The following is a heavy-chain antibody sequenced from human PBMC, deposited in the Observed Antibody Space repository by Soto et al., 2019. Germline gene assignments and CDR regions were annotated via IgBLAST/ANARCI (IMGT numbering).Heavy chain of an antibody. Sequence: QLHLVQSGAVVKKPGASVTVSCSASGYPVTAYYMHWVRQAPGRGLEWMGGINPATGAAKYTQTFRGRVTMTRDTSTRKVFMELGGPTSADTAVFFWAGGGGVGVAGSAAFDMWGQGTLVTVSS. CDR2: INPATGAA. J-gene: IGHJ3*02. CDR3: AGGGGVGVAGSAAFDM. D-gene: IGHD3-3*01. V-gene: IGHV1-2*02. CDR1: GYPVTAYY.